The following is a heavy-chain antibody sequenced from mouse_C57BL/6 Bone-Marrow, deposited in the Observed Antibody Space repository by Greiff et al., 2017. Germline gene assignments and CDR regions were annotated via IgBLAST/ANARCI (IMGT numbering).Heavy chain of an antibody. CDR2: IWSGGST. J-gene: IGHJ2*01. Sequence: QVQLQQSGPGLVQPSQSLSITCTVSGFSLTSYGVHWVRQSPGKGLEWLGVIWSGGSTDYNAAFISRLSISKDTSKSQVFYKMNRLQPDDTDIYYCARNERYYYGSRRYYFDTRGESATRPVSS. D-gene: IGHD1-1*01. V-gene: IGHV2-2*01. CDR3: ARNERYYYGSRRYYFDT. CDR1: GFSLTSYG.